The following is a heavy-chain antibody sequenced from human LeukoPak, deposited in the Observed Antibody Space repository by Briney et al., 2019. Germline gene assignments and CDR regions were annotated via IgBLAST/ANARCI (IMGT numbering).Heavy chain of an antibody. CDR3: ARWPVTGDDAFDI. D-gene: IGHD7-27*01. V-gene: IGHV1-2*02. J-gene: IGHJ3*02. CDR1: AYTFTGYY. Sequence: ASVKVSCRASAYTFTGYYIHWVRQAPGQGLEWMGWINPSSGSTKYAQRFQGRVTMTRDTSISTAYMELSRLTSDDTAVYYCARWPVTGDDAFDIWGQGTMVTVSS. CDR2: INPSSGST.